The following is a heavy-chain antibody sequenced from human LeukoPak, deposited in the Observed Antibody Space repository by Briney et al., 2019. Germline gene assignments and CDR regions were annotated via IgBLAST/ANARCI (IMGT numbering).Heavy chain of an antibody. Sequence: ASVKVSCKASGGTFSRYAISWVRQAPGQGLEWMGGIIPIFGTANYAQKFQGRVTITADESTSTAYMELSSLRSEDTAVYYCARDCSSTSCQMGDSGYDLYYYYGMDVWGNGTTVTVSS. V-gene: IGHV1-69*13. CDR2: IIPIFGTA. D-gene: IGHD2-2*01. J-gene: IGHJ6*04. CDR3: ARDCSSTSCQMGDSGYDLYYYYGMDV. CDR1: GGTFSRYA.